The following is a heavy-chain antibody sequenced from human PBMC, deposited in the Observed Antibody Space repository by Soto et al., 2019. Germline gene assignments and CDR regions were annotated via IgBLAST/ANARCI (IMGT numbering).Heavy chain of an antibody. Sequence: SETLSLTCTVSGGSISSSSYYWGWIRQPPGKGLEWIGSIYYSGSTYYNPSLKSRVTISVGTSKNQFSLKLSSVTAADTAVYYCARHRHPITMIVVAYDYWGQGTLVTVSS. J-gene: IGHJ4*02. CDR3: ARHRHPITMIVVAYDY. V-gene: IGHV4-39*01. D-gene: IGHD3-22*01. CDR2: IYYSGST. CDR1: GGSISSSSYY.